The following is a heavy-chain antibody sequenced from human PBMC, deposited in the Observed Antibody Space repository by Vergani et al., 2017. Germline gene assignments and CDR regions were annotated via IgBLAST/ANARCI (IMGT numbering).Heavy chain of an antibody. CDR3: AREKRFGELSNWFDP. D-gene: IGHD3-10*01. CDR1: GGSISSYY. V-gene: IGHV4-59*01. Sequence: QVQLQESGPGLVKPSETLSLTCTVSGGSISSYYWSWIRQPPGKGLEWIGYIYYSGSTNYNPSLKSRVTISVDTSKNQFSLKLSSVTAADTAVYYCAREKRFGELSNWFDPWGQGTLVTVSS. CDR2: IYYSGST. J-gene: IGHJ5*02.